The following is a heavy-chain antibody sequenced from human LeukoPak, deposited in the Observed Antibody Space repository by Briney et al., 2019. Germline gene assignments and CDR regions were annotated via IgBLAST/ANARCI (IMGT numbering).Heavy chain of an antibody. D-gene: IGHD3-16*01. Sequence: GGSLRLSCEASGFTFSNYGMSWVRQAPGKGLEWVSGINPGGGTRYSDSLKGRFTISRDNSKNTLYLKMSSLRAEDTDLYFCAKDGILLWGSYSDSWGQGTLVTVSS. J-gene: IGHJ4*02. V-gene: IGHV3-23*01. CDR2: INPGGGT. CDR3: AKDGILLWGSYSDS. CDR1: GFTFSNYG.